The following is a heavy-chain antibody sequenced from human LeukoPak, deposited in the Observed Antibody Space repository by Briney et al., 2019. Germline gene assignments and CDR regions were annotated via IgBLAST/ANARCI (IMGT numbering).Heavy chain of an antibody. CDR1: GYTFTGYY. V-gene: IGHV1-2*02. CDR3: ARAGYYGSGTYKSWFDP. CDR2: INPNSGGT. D-gene: IGHD3-10*01. Sequence: ASVKVSCKASGYTFTGYYMHWVRQAPGQGLEWMGWINPNSGGTNYAQKFQDRVTMTRDTSINTAYMELNRLTSDDTAVYYCARAGYYGSGTYKSWFDPWGQGTLVTVSS. J-gene: IGHJ5*02.